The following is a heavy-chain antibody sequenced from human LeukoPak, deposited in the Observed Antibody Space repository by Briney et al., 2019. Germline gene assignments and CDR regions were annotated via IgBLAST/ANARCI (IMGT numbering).Heavy chain of an antibody. J-gene: IGHJ6*02. V-gene: IGHV3-30-3*01. CDR1: GFTFSSYA. CDR3: AREGRAYYDFWSSHSPYYGMDV. Sequence: PGGSLRLSCAASGFTFSSYAMHWVRQAPGKGLEWVAVISYDGSNKYYADSVKGRFTISRDNSKNTLYLQMNSLRAEDTAVYYCAREGRAYYDFWSSHSPYYGMDVWGQGTTVTVSS. D-gene: IGHD3-3*01. CDR2: ISYDGSNK.